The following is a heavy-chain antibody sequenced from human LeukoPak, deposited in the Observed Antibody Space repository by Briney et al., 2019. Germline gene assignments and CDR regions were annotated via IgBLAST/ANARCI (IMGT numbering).Heavy chain of an antibody. Sequence: GRSLRLSCAVSGYTFSRHGMHWVRQAPGKGLEWVAAIWYDGSDKYYADSVKGRFTISRDNSKNMLYLQMDSLRAADTAVYYCAKGFGLVVITSVDYWGQGTLVTVSS. V-gene: IGHV3-33*06. CDR3: AKGFGLVVITSVDY. D-gene: IGHD3-22*01. CDR1: GYTFSRHG. J-gene: IGHJ4*02. CDR2: IWYDGSDK.